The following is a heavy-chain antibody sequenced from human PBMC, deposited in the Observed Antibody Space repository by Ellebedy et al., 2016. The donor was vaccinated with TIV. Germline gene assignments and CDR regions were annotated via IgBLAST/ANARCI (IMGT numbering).Heavy chain of an antibody. CDR2: VYHSGSI. V-gene: IGHV4-4*02. D-gene: IGHD6-19*01. Sequence: MPSETLSLTCVVSGDSTSSENFWSWVRQTPGKVLEWIGEVYHSGSIHYNPSLKSRVTISIDKSKNQFSLNMNSMTAADTAVYYCARAPAVDPTMDVWGQGTTVTVSS. CDR1: GDSTSSENF. CDR3: ARAPAVDPTMDV. J-gene: IGHJ6*02.